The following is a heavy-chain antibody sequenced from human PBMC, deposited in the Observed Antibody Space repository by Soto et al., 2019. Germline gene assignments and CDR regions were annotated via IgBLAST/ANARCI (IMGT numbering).Heavy chain of an antibody. CDR1: GGAISSYY. CDR3: ARGYGDYVFDY. J-gene: IGHJ4*02. CDR2: IYDSGST. Sequence: QVQLQESGPGLVKPSEPLSLTCTVSGGAISSYYWCWIRQPPGKGLEWIGYIYDSGSTNYNPSLTSGFPISVDTSKLAFALNLSSVAAADTAGYYCARGYGDYVFDYWGQGNLVSVSS. D-gene: IGHD4-17*01. V-gene: IGHV4-59*01.